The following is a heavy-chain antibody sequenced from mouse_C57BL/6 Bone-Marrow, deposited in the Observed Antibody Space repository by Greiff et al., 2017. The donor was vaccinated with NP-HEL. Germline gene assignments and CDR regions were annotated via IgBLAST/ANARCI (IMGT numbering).Heavy chain of an antibody. CDR3: ARGTTVVATRYFDV. CDR1: GYTFTSYW. J-gene: IGHJ1*03. D-gene: IGHD1-1*01. CDR2: IDPSDSYT. Sequence: QVQLQQPGAELVMPGASVKLSCKASGYTFTSYWMPWVKQRPGQGLEWIGEIDPSDSYTNYNQKFKGKSTLTVDKSSSTAYMQLSSLTSEDSEVYDCARGTTVVATRYFDVWGTGTTVTVSA. V-gene: IGHV1-69*01.